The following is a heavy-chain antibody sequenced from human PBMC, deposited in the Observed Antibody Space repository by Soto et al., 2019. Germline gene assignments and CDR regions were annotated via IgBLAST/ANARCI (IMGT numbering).Heavy chain of an antibody. D-gene: IGHD2-21*02. CDR3: ARHTDLAYCGGACLTFDY. V-gene: IGHV4-59*08. CDR1: GGSISSYY. J-gene: IGHJ4*02. Sequence: PSETLSLTCTVSGGSISSYYWSWIRQPPGKGLEWIGYIYYSGSTNYNPSLKSRVTISVDTSKNQFSLKLSSVTAADTAVYYCARHTDLAYCGGACLTFDYWGQGTLVTVS. CDR2: IYYSGST.